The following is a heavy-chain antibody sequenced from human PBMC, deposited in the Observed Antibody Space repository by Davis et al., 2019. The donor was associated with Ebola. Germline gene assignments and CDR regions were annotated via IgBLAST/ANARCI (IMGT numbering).Heavy chain of an antibody. V-gene: IGHV3-23*01. Sequence: PGGSLRLSCAASGFTFRPFAMSGFAKAPGKGLEWVSAITGSGGTTFYTDSVKGRFTISRDNSKNTLYLQMNSLRAEDTAVYYCANSIVGARNAFDTWGQGTMVTVSS. CDR3: ANSIVGARNAFDT. CDR1: GFTFRPFA. D-gene: IGHD1-26*01. J-gene: IGHJ3*02. CDR2: ITGSGGTT.